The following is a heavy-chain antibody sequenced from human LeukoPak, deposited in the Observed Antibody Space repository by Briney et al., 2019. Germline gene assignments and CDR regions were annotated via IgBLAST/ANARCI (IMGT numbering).Heavy chain of an antibody. CDR1: GGSISSYY. CDR2: IYYSGST. D-gene: IGHD3-3*01. CDR3: ARKFKAHPHQLRFLESLRDPPIDWFDP. V-gene: IGHV4-59*08. Sequence: SETLSLTCTVSGGSISSYYWSWIRQPPGRRLEWIGYIYYSGSTNYNPSLKSRVTISMDTSKNQFSLKLSSVTAADTAVYYCARKFKAHPHQLRFLESLRDPPIDWFDPSGQGTLVTVSS. J-gene: IGHJ5*02.